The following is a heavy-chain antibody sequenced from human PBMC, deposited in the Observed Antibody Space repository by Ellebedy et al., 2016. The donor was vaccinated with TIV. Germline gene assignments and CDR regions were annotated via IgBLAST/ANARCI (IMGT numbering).Heavy chain of an antibody. Sequence: GGSLRLSXAASGFTFSDYYMSWIRQAPGKGLEWVSYISSSSSYTNYADSVKGRFTISRDNAKNSLYLQMNSLRAEDTAVYYCAKGKHTAMVSYYGMDVWGQGTTVTVSS. J-gene: IGHJ6*02. CDR1: GFTFSDYY. V-gene: IGHV3-11*05. CDR2: ISSSSSYT. D-gene: IGHD5-18*01. CDR3: AKGKHTAMVSYYGMDV.